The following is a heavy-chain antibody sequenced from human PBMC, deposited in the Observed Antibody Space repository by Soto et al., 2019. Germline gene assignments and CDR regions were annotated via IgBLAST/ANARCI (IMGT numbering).Heavy chain of an antibody. V-gene: IGHV3-30-3*01. J-gene: IGHJ4*02. CDR1: GFTFSIYV. CDR3: APVGVSFYGSWDS. D-gene: IGHD1-26*01. Sequence: QVQLVESGGGVVQPGRSLRLSCAASGFTFSIYVMHWVRQAPGKGLEWVAGMAYDGNTEYYGNYVKGRFFVSRDNSKNRLYLQMNSRRPEDTAVYYCAPVGVSFYGSWDSWGQRALVTVSP. CDR2: MAYDGNTE.